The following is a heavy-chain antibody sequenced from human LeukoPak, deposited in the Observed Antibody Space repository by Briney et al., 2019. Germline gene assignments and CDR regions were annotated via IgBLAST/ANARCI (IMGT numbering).Heavy chain of an antibody. CDR2: INEDGSEK. V-gene: IGHV3-7*03. Sequence: GGSLRLSCAASGFTFSIDWMSWLHQAPGKELEWVANINEDGSEKYYVDSVKGRFSISRDNAKNSLYLQMNSLRDEDTAVYYCAKVRAISHSSGYYPYDYWGQGTLVTVSS. J-gene: IGHJ4*02. D-gene: IGHD3-22*01. CDR3: AKVRAISHSSGYYPYDY. CDR1: GFTFSIDW.